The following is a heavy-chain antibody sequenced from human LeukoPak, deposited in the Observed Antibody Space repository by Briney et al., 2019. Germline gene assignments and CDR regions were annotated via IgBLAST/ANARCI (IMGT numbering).Heavy chain of an antibody. CDR3: ARDSLVNWNDVDYYYGMDV. J-gene: IGHJ6*02. Sequence: SETLSLTCTVSGGSISSSSYYWGWLRQPPGKGLEWIGSIYYSGSTYYNPSLKSRVTMSVDTSKNQFSLKLSSVTAADTAVYYCARDSLVNWNDVDYYYGMDVWGQGTTVTVSS. D-gene: IGHD1-1*01. CDR1: GGSISSSSYY. CDR2: IYYSGST. V-gene: IGHV4-39*07.